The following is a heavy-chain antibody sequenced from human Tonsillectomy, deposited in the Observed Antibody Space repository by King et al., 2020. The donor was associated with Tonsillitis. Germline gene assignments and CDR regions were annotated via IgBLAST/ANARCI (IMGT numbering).Heavy chain of an antibody. J-gene: IGHJ4*02. CDR3: YTAFYFDSSGYSPFNY. D-gene: IGHD3-22*01. V-gene: IGHV1-2*02. CDR1: GYTFIDYY. Sequence: QLVESGAEVKKPGASVKVSCKTSGYTFIDYYIHWVRQAPGQGLEWMGWINPNSGDTNYAQKFQGRVTMTSDTSVSTAYMELYRLRSDATAVFYCYTAFYFDSSGYSPFNYWGQGTLVTVSS. CDR2: INPNSGDT.